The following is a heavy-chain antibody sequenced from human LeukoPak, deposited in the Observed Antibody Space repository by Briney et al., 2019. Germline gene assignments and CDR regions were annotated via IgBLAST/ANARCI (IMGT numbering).Heavy chain of an antibody. CDR3: AKGGSNSWHSFDY. V-gene: IGHV3-23*01. Sequence: GGSLRLSCAASGFTFSSYAMSWVRQTPGKGLEWVSAISGSGGSTYYAGSVKGRFTISRDNSKNTLYLQMNSLRAEDTAVFYCAKGGSNSWHSFDYWGQGTLVTVSS. D-gene: IGHD6-13*01. CDR1: GFTFSSYA. CDR2: ISGSGGST. J-gene: IGHJ4*02.